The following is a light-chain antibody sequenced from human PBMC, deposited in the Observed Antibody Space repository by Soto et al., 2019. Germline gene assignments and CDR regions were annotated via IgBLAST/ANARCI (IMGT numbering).Light chain of an antibody. J-gene: IGLJ2*01. CDR1: SPNVGAGYD. CDR2: ANN. Sequence: QSVLTQPPSVSGAPGQRVTTSCTGSSPNVGAGYDVHWYQHLPGTAPKLLIYANNNRPSGVPDRFSGSKSGTSASLAISGLQAEDEADYYCQSYDSSLNSRVFGGGTKVTVL. CDR3: QSYDSSLNSRV. V-gene: IGLV1-40*01.